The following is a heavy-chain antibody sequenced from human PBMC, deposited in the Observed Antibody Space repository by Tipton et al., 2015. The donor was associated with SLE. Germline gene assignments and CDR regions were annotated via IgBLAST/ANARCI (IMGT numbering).Heavy chain of an antibody. V-gene: IGHV4-59*01. D-gene: IGHD3-10*01. CDR1: GGSITSFY. J-gene: IGHJ4*02. Sequence: TLSLTCTVSGGSITSFYWSWIRQSPGKGLEWIGYIYHLGSTSYNPSLESRVTISVDTSKNQFSLKLRSVTAADTALYYCARAKGSGTYSSGQFDSWGQGTLVTVSS. CDR2: IYHLGST. CDR3: ARAKGSGTYSSGQFDS.